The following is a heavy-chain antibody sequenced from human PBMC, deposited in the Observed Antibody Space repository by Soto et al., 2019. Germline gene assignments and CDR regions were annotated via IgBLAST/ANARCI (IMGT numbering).Heavy chain of an antibody. Sequence: ASVQVSFKTSGYTLTGHYIHWVRQAPQQGPEWMGEIGPESGATRYAQKFRGRVTMTMDKSITTVYMELKNLSPDDTAVSYCGRGRSGQIVVFYWGQGTPVTVSS. D-gene: IGHD1-26*01. J-gene: IGHJ4*02. CDR2: IGPESGAT. CDR1: GYTLTGHY. CDR3: GRGRSGQIVVFY. V-gene: IGHV1-2*02.